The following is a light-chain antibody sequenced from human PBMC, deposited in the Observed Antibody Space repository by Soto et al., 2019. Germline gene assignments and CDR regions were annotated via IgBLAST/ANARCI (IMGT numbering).Light chain of an antibody. CDR1: QALSNY. CDR2: SAS. Sequence: KLSLSLFVLSATVGDPVTITCRASQALSNYLAWYQQKPGKAPGLLIYSASTLQSGVPSRFSGSGTETEVTLTIRVFQPEDSATDYCQQRRRSPPTFGQGTKVDFK. CDR3: QQRRRSPPT. J-gene: IGKJ1*01. V-gene: IGKV1-9*01.